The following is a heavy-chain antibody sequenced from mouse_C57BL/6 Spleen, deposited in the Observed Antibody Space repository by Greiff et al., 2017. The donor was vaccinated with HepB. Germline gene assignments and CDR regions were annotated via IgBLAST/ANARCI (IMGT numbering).Heavy chain of an antibody. D-gene: IGHD2-1*01. V-gene: IGHV14-4*01. CDR1: GFNIKDDY. J-gene: IGHJ3*01. CDR3: TCYYGNYAWFAY. Sequence: EVQLVESGAELVRPGDSVKLSCTASGFNIKDDYMHWVKQRHEQGLEWIGWIDPENGDTEYASKFQGKATITADTSSNTAYLQLSCLTSEDTAVYYCTCYYGNYAWFAYWGQGTLVTVSA. CDR2: IDPENGDT.